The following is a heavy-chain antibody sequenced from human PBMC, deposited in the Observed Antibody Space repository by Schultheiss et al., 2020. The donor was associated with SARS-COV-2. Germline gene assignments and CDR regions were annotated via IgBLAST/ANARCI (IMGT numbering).Heavy chain of an antibody. CDR1: GFTFSSYA. CDR3: ARIDRALDGYIHYGMDV. J-gene: IGHJ6*02. D-gene: IGHD5-24*01. CDR2: ISSSGSTI. V-gene: IGHV3-48*01. Sequence: GGSLRLSCAASGFTFSSYAMHWVRQAPGKGLEWVSYISSSGSTIYYADSVKGRFTISRDNSKNTLYLQMNSLRAEDTAVYYCARIDRALDGYIHYGMDVWGQGTTVTVSS.